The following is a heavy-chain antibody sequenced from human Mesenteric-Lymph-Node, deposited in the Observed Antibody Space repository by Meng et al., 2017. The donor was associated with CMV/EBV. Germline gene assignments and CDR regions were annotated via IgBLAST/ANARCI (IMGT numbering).Heavy chain of an antibody. J-gene: IGHJ4*02. CDR1: GFTVSSNY. D-gene: IGHD2-2*01. CDR2: ISNSGSTI. CDR3: ARDKGALVVVPADLDY. V-gene: IGHV3-11*04. Sequence: GESLKISCAASGFTVSSNYMSWVRQAPGQGLEWIAYISNSGSTIYYADSVKGRFRISRDNGKNSVFLQMNSLRAEDTAVYYCARDKGALVVVPADLDYWGQGTLVTVSS.